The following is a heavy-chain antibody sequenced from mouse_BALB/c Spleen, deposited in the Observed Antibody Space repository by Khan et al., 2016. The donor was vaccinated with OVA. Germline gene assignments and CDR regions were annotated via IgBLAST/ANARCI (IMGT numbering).Heavy chain of an antibody. Sequence: EVKLVESGGDLVKPGGSLKLSCAASGFTFSTYGMSWVRQIPDKRLEWVATISSAGDYTYYPENVKGRFTISRDNAKNTLYLKMSSLQSEDTAMFYCASHLTGSFAYWGQWTLVTVST. CDR2: ISSAGDYT. CDR3: ASHLTGSFAY. V-gene: IGHV5-6*02. J-gene: IGHJ3*01. D-gene: IGHD4-1*01. CDR1: GFTFSTYG.